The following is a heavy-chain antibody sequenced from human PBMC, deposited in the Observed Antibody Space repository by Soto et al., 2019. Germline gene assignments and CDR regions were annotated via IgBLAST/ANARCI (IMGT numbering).Heavy chain of an antibody. D-gene: IGHD5-12*01. V-gene: IGHV1-18*01. CDR3: ARGSYVDIVATIPAGVDY. Sequence: QVQLVQSGAEVKKPGASVKVSCKASGYTFTSYGISWVRQAPGQGLEWMGWISAYNGNTNYAQKLQGRVTMTTDTSTSTAYMERRSLRSDDTAVYYCARGSYVDIVATIPAGVDYWGQGTLVTVSS. J-gene: IGHJ4*02. CDR1: GYTFTSYG. CDR2: ISAYNGNT.